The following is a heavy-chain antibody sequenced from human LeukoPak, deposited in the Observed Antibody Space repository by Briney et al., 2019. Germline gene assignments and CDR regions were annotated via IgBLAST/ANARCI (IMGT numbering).Heavy chain of an antibody. CDR1: GYTFTSYG. CDR2: ISAYNGNT. CDR3: ASRYCSSTSCYTWEFDY. Sequence: GASVKVSCKASGYTFTSYGISWVRQAPGQGLEWMGWISAYNGNTNYAQKLQGRVTMTTDTSTSTAYMELRSLRSDDTAVYYCASRYCSSTSCYTWEFDYWGQGTLVTVSS. D-gene: IGHD2-2*02. J-gene: IGHJ4*02. V-gene: IGHV1-18*01.